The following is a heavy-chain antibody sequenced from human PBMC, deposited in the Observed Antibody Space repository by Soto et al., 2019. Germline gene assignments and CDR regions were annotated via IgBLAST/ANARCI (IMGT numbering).Heavy chain of an antibody. CDR3: VRDQKSFRVNGTWFDS. J-gene: IGHJ5*01. Sequence: ASVKVSCKASGYTSADFGISWVRQAPGQGLEWMGWVSGNNGASNPAPKVQGRITMTLDTSTGVSYMALRSLRSDDTAIYYCVRDQKSFRVNGTWFDSWGQGTLVTVSS. V-gene: IGHV1-18*04. CDR1: GYTSADFG. D-gene: IGHD2-21*01. CDR2: VSGNNGAS.